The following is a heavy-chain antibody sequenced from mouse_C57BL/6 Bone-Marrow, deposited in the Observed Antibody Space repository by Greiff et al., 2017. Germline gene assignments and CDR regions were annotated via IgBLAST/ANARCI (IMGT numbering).Heavy chain of an antibody. J-gene: IGHJ4*01. V-gene: IGHV1-81*01. CDR2: IYPRSGNT. Sequence: QVQLQQSGAELARPGASVKLSCKASGYTFTSYGISWVKQRTGQGLEWIGEIYPRSGNTYYNEKFKGKATLTADKSSSTAYMELRSLTSEDSAVYFWARGGVVAEGYAMDYWGQGTSVTVSS. CDR1: GYTFTSYG. CDR3: ARGGVVAEGYAMDY. D-gene: IGHD1-1*01.